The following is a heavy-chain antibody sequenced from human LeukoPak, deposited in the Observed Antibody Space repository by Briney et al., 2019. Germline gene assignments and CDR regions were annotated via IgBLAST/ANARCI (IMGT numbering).Heavy chain of an antibody. Sequence: SVKVSCKASGGTFSSYAISWVRQAPGQGLEWMGGIIPIFGTANYAQKFQGRVTITADESTSTAYMELSSLRSVDTAMYYCTRGGTRDDYWGQGTLITVSS. CDR1: GGTFSSYA. CDR3: TRGGTRDDY. D-gene: IGHD2-15*01. J-gene: IGHJ4*02. V-gene: IGHV1-69*13. CDR2: IIPIFGTA.